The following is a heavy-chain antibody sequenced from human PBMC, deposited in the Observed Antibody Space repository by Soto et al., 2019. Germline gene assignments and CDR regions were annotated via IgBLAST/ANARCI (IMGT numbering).Heavy chain of an antibody. CDR3: ARDQGVIGSSWYVFIY. V-gene: IGHV3-21*01. J-gene: IGHJ4*02. Sequence: EVQLVESGGGLVKPGGSLRLSCAASGFTFSSYSMNWVRQAPGKGLEWVSSISSSSSYIYYADSVKGRFTISRDNAKNSLYLQMNSLRAEDTSVYYCARDQGVIGSSWYVFIYWGQGTLVTVSS. D-gene: IGHD6-13*01. CDR2: ISSSSSYI. CDR1: GFTFSSYS.